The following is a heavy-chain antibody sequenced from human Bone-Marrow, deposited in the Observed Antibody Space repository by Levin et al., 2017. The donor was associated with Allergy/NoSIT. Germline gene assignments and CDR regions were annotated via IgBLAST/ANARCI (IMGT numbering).Heavy chain of an antibody. CDR1: GFTFDDYA. D-gene: IGHD6-19*01. J-gene: IGHJ3*02. Sequence: SLKISCAASGFTFDDYAMHWVRPAPGKGLEWGSGISWNSGSIGYADSVKGRFTISRDNAKNSLYLQMNSLRAEDTALYYCAKDKSVAVAGTAFDIWGQGTMVTVSS. CDR2: ISWNSGSI. CDR3: AKDKSVAVAGTAFDI. V-gene: IGHV3-9*01.